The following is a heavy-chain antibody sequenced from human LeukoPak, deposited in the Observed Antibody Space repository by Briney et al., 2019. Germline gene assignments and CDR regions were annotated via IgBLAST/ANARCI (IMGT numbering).Heavy chain of an antibody. V-gene: IGHV3-23*01. J-gene: IGHJ5*02. D-gene: IGHD6-13*01. CDR2: ISGGGGST. Sequence: GGTLRLSCAASGFTFSSYGLNWVRQAPGKGLEWVSVISGGGGSTYYADSVKGRFTISRDNSKNTLYLQMNSLRAEDTAVYYCAKSGYSSSWSNAAVYNWFDPWGQGTLVTVSS. CDR3: AKSGYSSSWSNAAVYNWFDP. CDR1: GFTFSSYG.